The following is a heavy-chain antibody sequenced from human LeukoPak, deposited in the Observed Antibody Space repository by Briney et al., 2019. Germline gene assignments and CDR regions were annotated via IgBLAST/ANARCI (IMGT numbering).Heavy chain of an antibody. CDR3: AREAIFGVVILY. CDR1: AYTFTGYY. CDR2: INPNSGGT. Sequence: ASVKVSCKASAYTFTGYYMHWVRQAPGQGLEWMGWINPNSGGTNYAQKFQGRVTMTRDTSISTAYMELSRLRSDDTAVYYCAREAIFGVVILYWGQGTLVTVSS. D-gene: IGHD3-3*01. V-gene: IGHV1-2*02. J-gene: IGHJ4*02.